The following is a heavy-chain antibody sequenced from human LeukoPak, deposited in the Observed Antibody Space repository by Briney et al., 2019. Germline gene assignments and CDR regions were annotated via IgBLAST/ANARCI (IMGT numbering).Heavy chain of an antibody. Sequence: GGSLRLSCAASGFTFSTYWMHWVRQVPGKGLVWVSRINSDGSTTTYADSVKGRFTISRDNAKNTLYLQMNSLRAEDTALYYCARVGGPGWYGYWGQGTLVTVSS. CDR3: ARVGGPGWYGY. CDR1: GFTFSTYW. CDR2: INSDGSTT. J-gene: IGHJ4*02. D-gene: IGHD6-19*01. V-gene: IGHV3-74*03.